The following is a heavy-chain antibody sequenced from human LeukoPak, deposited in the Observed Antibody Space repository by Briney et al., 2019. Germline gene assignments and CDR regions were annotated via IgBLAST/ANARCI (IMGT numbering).Heavy chain of an antibody. CDR3: ARKQATVPGDY. CDR2: ISSSSSYI. J-gene: IGHJ4*02. Sequence: GGSLRLSCAASGFTFSSYSMNWVRQAPGKGLEWVSSISSSSSYIYYADSVKGRFTISRDNAKNSLYLEMNTLRAEDTAVYYCARKQATVPGDYWGQGTLVTVSS. CDR1: GFTFSSYS. V-gene: IGHV3-21*04. D-gene: IGHD1-1*01.